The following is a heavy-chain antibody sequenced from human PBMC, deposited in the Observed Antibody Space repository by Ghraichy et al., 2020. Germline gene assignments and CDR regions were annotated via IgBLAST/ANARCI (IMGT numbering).Heavy chain of an antibody. Sequence: LSLTCAASGFTFGSVDMNWFRQAPGRGPEWVSNINGGGSNTIYADAVKGRFTVSRDNSKNTLFLQMNSLRVEDTAVYYCSGDPNWEFGYWGQGTLVTVSS. CDR1: GFTFGSVD. CDR3: SGDPNWEFGY. CDR2: INGGGSNT. V-gene: IGHV3-23*01. D-gene: IGHD1-26*01. J-gene: IGHJ4*02.